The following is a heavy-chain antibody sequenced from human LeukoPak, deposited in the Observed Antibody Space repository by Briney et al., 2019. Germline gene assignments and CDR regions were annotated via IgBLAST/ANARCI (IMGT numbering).Heavy chain of an antibody. D-gene: IGHD2-21*01. V-gene: IGHV3-23*01. CDR1: GFTFSFYS. Sequence: GGSLRLSCAASGFTFSFYSTNWVRQAPGKGLEWVSSISVGGGDTFTADSVKGRFTITRENSKNTLYLQMMGLRVEDTAIYYCAKLNLGEMAYFDSWGQGILVTVFS. CDR3: AKLNLGEMAYFDS. CDR2: ISVGGGDT. J-gene: IGHJ4*02.